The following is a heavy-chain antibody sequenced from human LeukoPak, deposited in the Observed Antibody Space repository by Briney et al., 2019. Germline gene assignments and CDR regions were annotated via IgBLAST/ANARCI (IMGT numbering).Heavy chain of an antibody. V-gene: IGHV4-39*01. D-gene: IGHD6-6*01. Sequence: SETLSLTCTVSGGSISSSSYYWGWIRQPPGKGLEWIGSIYYSGSTYYNPSLKSRVTISVDTSKNQFSLKLSSVTAADTAVYYCARRASRSHLAPNWFDPWGQGTLVTVSS. J-gene: IGHJ5*02. CDR1: GGSISSSSYY. CDR3: ARRASRSHLAPNWFDP. CDR2: IYYSGST.